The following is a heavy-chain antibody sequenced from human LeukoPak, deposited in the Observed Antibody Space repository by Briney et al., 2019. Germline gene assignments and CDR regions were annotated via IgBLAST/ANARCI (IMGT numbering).Heavy chain of an antibody. Sequence: ASVKVSCKVSGYTLTELSMHWVRQAPGKGLEWMGGFDPEDGETIYAQKFQGRVTMTEDTSTDTAYMELSSLRSEHTAVYYCATDARSGYDDTTPGAFDIWGQGTMVTVSS. CDR2: FDPEDGET. J-gene: IGHJ3*02. CDR3: ATDARSGYDDTTPGAFDI. D-gene: IGHD5-12*01. CDR1: GYTLTELS. V-gene: IGHV1-24*01.